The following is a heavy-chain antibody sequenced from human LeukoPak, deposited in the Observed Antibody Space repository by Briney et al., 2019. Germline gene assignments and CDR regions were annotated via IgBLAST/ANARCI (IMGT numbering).Heavy chain of an antibody. D-gene: IGHD3-10*01. Sequence: GGSLRLSCGASGFTFSSYGMHWVRQAPGKGLEGVAFIRYDGSNKYYADSVKGRFTISRDNSKNTLYLQMNSLRAEDTAVYYCAKGLMVRGATYYFDYWGQGTLVTVSS. CDR1: GFTFSSYG. CDR2: IRYDGSNK. V-gene: IGHV3-30*02. J-gene: IGHJ4*02. CDR3: AKGLMVRGATYYFDY.